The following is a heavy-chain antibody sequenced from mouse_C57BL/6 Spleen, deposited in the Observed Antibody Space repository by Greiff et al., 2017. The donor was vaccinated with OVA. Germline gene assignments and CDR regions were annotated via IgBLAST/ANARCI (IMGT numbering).Heavy chain of an antibody. D-gene: IGHD1-1*01. V-gene: IGHV1-47*01. CDR3: ARRSYGSSYEFAY. CDR1: GYTFTTYP. Sequence: SGAELVKPGASVKMSCKASGYTFTTYPIEWMKQNHGKSLEWIGNFHPYNDDTKYNEKFKGKATLTVEKSSSTVYLELSRLTSDDSAVYYCARRSYGSSYEFAYWGQGTLVTVSA. CDR2: FHPYNDDT. J-gene: IGHJ3*01.